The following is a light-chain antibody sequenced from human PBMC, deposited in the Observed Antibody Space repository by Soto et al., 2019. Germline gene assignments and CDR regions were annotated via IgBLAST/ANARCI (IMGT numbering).Light chain of an antibody. J-gene: IGKJ1*01. CDR1: QSVLYSANNRNC. CDR3: QHSYSTPRT. V-gene: IGKV4-1*01. CDR2: WAS. Sequence: DIVMTQSPDSLAVSLGERATINCKSSQSVLYSANNRNCVAWYQQKPGQPPKLLLYWASTRESGVPDRFSGSGSGTDFPLTISSLQAEDVAVYYCQHSYSTPRTFGQGTKVEIK.